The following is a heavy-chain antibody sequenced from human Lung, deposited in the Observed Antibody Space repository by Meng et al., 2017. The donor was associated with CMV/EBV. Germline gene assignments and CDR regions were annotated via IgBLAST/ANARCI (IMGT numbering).Heavy chain of an antibody. CDR2: VYYAGST. V-gene: IGHV4-61*01. J-gene: IGHJ4*02. CDR3: ARFATTVLTT. D-gene: IGHD4-17*01. Sequence: SETLSLTCIVSGGSVSSGTYYWSWIRQPPGKGLEWIGYVYYAGSTNYNPSLESRVTISVNTSKNQFSLKLTSVTAADTAKYYCARFATTVLTTWGPGTLVTVSS. CDR1: GGSVSSGTYY.